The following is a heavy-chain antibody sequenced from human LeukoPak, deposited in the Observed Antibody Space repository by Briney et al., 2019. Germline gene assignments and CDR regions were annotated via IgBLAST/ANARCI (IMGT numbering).Heavy chain of an antibody. D-gene: IGHD4/OR15-4a*01. CDR3: ASESMVTRFDY. V-gene: IGHV4-61*02. Sequence: PSQTLSLTCTVSGDSISRGSFFWSWIRQPAGKGLEWIGRIYKSGSTNYNPSLKSRVTISVDTSKNQFSLKLNSVTAADTAVYYCASESMVTRFDYWGQGTLVTVSS. CDR1: GDSISRGSFF. CDR2: IYKSGST. J-gene: IGHJ4*02.